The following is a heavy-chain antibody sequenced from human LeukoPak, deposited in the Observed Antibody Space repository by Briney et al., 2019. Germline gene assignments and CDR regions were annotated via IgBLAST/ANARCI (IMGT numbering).Heavy chain of an antibody. J-gene: IGHJ4*02. V-gene: IGHV3-53*01. CDR2: IYSGDST. CDR1: GFTFSNYR. D-gene: IGHD6-6*01. Sequence: PGGSLRLSCAASGFTFSNYRMNWVRQAPGKGLEWVSVIYSGDSTYYADSVKGRFTISRDNSKNTLYLQMNSLRADDTAVYYCARAKLGYYFDYWGQGTLDTVSS. CDR3: ARAKLGYYFDY.